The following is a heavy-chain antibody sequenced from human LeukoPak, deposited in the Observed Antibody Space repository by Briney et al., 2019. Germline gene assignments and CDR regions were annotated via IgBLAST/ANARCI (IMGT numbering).Heavy chain of an antibody. CDR3: AKIPCDCGGDPLLGAFDI. CDR2: ISYDGSNK. J-gene: IGHJ3*02. D-gene: IGHD2-21*02. V-gene: IGHV3-30*18. CDR1: GFTFSSYG. Sequence: GGSLRLSCAASGFTFSSYGMHWVRQAPGKGLEWVAVISYDGSNKYYADSVKGRFTISRDNSKNTLYLQMNSLRAEDTAVYYCAKIPCDCGGDPLLGAFDIWGQGTMVTVSS.